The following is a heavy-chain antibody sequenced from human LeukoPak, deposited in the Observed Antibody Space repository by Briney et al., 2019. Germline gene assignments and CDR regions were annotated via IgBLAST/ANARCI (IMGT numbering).Heavy chain of an antibody. CDR3: ARTYCGGDCHFFYYNYYMDV. J-gene: IGHJ6*03. CDR1: GYSIRSGYY. D-gene: IGHD2-21*02. CDR2: IFRDGTA. Sequence: PSETLSLTCTVSGYSIRSGYYWGWIRQPSGKGPEWIGSIFRDGTAYYNPSLKSRVSISVDTSRNQFFLNLRSVTAADTAVYFCARTYCGGDCHFFYYNYYMDVWGKGTTVTVSS. V-gene: IGHV4-38-2*02.